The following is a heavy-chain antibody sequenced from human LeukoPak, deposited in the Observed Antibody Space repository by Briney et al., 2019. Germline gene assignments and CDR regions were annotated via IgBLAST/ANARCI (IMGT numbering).Heavy chain of an antibody. Sequence: PSETLSLTCTVSGGSISSYYWSWIRQPPGKGLEWIGYIYYSGSTNYNPSLKSRVTISVDTSKNQFSLKLSSVTAADTAVYYCASILRVTFDYWGQGTLVTVSS. D-gene: IGHD4-23*01. CDR2: IYYSGST. V-gene: IGHV4-59*12. CDR1: GGSISSYY. J-gene: IGHJ4*02. CDR3: ASILRVTFDY.